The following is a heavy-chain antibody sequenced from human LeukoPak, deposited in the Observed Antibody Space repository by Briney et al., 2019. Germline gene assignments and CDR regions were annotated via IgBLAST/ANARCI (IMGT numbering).Heavy chain of an antibody. J-gene: IGHJ4*02. D-gene: IGHD2-2*01. CDR2: ISSSGSTI. CDR3: ARLFRGDDCSSTSCYGGLFDY. CDR1: GFTFSDYY. V-gene: IGHV3-11*01. Sequence: PGGSLRLSCAASGFTFSDYYMSWIRQAPGKGLEWVSYISSSGSTIYYADSVKGRFTISRDNAKNSLYLQMNSLRAEDTAVYYCARLFRGDDCSSTSCYGGLFDYWGQGTLVTVSS.